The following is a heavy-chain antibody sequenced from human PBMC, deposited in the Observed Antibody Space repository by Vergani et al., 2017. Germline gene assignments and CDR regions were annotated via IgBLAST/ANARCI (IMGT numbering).Heavy chain of an antibody. V-gene: IGHV3-9*01. CDR1: GFTFDDYA. J-gene: IGHJ4*02. D-gene: IGHD3-3*02. CDR3: AKDTDFSINYSLDS. CDR2: INWNSDSGSI. Sequence: EVQLVESGGGLVQPGRSLRLSCAASGFTFDDYAMHWVRQAPGKGLEWVSGINWNSDSGSIGYADSVKGRFTISRDNAKNSLYLQMNSLRTEDTALYYCAKDTDFSINYSLDSWGQGTLVTVSS.